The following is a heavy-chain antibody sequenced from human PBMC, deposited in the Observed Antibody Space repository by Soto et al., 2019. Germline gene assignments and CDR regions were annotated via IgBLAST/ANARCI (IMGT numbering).Heavy chain of an antibody. V-gene: IGHV4-34*01. CDR3: ARGEGAVAGPPKLDY. J-gene: IGHJ4*02. Sequence: SETLSLTCAVYGGSFSGYYWSWIRQPPGKGLEWIGEINHSGSTNYNPSLKSRVTISVDTSKNQFSLKLSSVTAADTAVYYCARGEGAVAGPPKLDYWGQGTLVTVSS. D-gene: IGHD6-19*01. CDR1: GGSFSGYY. CDR2: INHSGST.